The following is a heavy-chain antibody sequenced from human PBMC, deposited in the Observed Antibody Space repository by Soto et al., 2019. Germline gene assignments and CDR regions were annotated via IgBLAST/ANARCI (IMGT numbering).Heavy chain of an antibody. Sequence: QVQLVQSGAEVKKPGAPVKVSCKASGYTFTSYYIHWVRQAPGQGLEWMGVINPGGGAPSYAQKFQGRGTMTRDTSTSTVYMEPSSLRSDDTAVYYCTRVSQWLVPFDYWGQGTLVTVSS. V-gene: IGHV1-46*03. J-gene: IGHJ4*02. CDR2: INPGGGAP. CDR3: TRVSQWLVPFDY. CDR1: GYTFTSYY. D-gene: IGHD6-19*01.